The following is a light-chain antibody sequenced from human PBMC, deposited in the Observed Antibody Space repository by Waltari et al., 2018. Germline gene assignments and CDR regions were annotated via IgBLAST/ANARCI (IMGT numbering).Light chain of an antibody. CDR3: QQYNEWPYT. CDR1: KNIGNN. V-gene: IGKV3-15*01. J-gene: IGKJ2*01. Sequence: ETIMTQSAATLSVSPGESATLSCRASKNIGNNLAWYQQTPGQAPRLLIYVTSSRSTGIPGRFFGAGSGTDFTLTISSLQSEDFGVYYCQQYNEWPYTFGQGTKVDLK. CDR2: VTS.